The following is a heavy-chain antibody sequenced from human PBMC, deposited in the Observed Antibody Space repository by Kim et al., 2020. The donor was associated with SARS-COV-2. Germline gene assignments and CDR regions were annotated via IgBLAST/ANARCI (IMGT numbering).Heavy chain of an antibody. CDR3: ASGDRYSSSWYGY. CDR2: ISSSGSTI. J-gene: IGHJ4*02. V-gene: IGHV3-48*03. CDR1: GFTFSSYE. D-gene: IGHD6-13*01. Sequence: GGSLRLSCAASGFTFSSYEMNWVRQAPGKGLEWVSYISSSGSTIYYADSVKGRFTISRDNAKNSLYLQMNSLRAEDTAVYYCASGDRYSSSWYGYWGQGTLVTVSS.